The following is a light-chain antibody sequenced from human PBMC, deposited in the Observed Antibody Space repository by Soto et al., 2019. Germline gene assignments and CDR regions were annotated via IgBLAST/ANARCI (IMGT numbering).Light chain of an antibody. CDR3: QQYGSSPMYT. CDR2: GAS. V-gene: IGKV3-20*01. CDR1: QTVDSDY. J-gene: IGKJ2*01. Sequence: EIVLTQSPGTLSLSPGERATLSCRASQTVDSDYLAWYQQKPGQAPRLLIYGASRRAAGIPDRFSGSGSGTDFTLTISRLEPEDFAVYSCQQYGSSPMYTFGQGTKLEIK.